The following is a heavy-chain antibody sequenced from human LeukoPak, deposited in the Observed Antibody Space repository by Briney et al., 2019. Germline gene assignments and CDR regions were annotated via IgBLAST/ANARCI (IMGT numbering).Heavy chain of an antibody. CDR2: IKQDGSEK. CDR3: ARTRGTMVRGVIISKYYYYYYYMDV. CDR1: GFTFSSYW. J-gene: IGHJ6*03. D-gene: IGHD3-10*01. V-gene: IGHV3-7*01. Sequence: GGSLRLSCAASGFTFSSYWMSWVRQAPGKGLEWVANIKQDGSEKYYVDSVKGRFTISRDNAKNSLYLRMNSLRAEDTAVYYCARTRGTMVRGVIISKYYYYYYYMDVWGKGTTVTVSS.